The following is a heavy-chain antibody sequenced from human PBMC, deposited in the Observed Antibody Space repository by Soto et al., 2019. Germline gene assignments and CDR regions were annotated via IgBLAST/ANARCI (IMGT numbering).Heavy chain of an antibody. J-gene: IGHJ4*02. CDR1: GCIDINYC. CDR3: ARESVQ. D-gene: IGHD1-1*01. Sequence: WGSQRQCGAYSGCIDINYCMIWVREAPGKGLEWVSTITGSAGGTYYADSMKGRFTISRDNYKSTLYLQMYSLRVEDTAVYFCARESVQWCQLTLVTVSS. V-gene: IGHV3-23*01. CDR2: ITGSAGGT.